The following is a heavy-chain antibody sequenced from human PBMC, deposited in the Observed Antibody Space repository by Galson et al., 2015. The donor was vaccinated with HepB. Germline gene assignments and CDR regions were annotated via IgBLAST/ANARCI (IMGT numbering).Heavy chain of an antibody. V-gene: IGHV2-5*01. CDR2: IYWNDVK. Sequence: PALVKPTQPLTLACTFSVFSLNTNGVGVGWIRQPPGKALEWLALIYWNDVKRYSPSLQSRLTITKDTSKNQVVLTMTNVDPVDTATYHCAHRVPSSWYYFDYWGQGTLVTVSS. CDR1: VFSLNTNGVG. CDR3: AHRVPSSWYYFDY. J-gene: IGHJ4*02. D-gene: IGHD6-13*01.